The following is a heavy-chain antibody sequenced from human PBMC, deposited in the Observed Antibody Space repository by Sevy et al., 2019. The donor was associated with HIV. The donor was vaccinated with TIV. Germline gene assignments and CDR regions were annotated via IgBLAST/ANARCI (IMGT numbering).Heavy chain of an antibody. V-gene: IGHV3-11*06. CDR3: ARVRVVAADYYFDY. CDR2: ISSGSRYT. CDR1: GFSFSDYY. Sequence: LSLTCAASGFSFSDYYMTWIRQAPGKGLEWGSYISSGSRYTNYADSVKGRFAISRDNAEISLYLQMSSLRAEDTAVYYCARVRVVAADYYFDYWGQGTLVTVSS. J-gene: IGHJ4*02. D-gene: IGHD6-13*01.